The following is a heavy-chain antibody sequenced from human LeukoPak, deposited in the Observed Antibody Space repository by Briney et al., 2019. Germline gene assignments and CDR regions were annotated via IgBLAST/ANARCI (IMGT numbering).Heavy chain of an antibody. D-gene: IGHD3-10*01. CDR1: GGSISSYY. Sequence: PSETLSLTCTVSGGSISSYYWSWIRQPAGKGLEWIGRIYTSGSTNYNPSLKSRVTMSVDTSKNQFSLKLSSVTAADTAVYYCARDSIYGSGSDAFDIWGQGTMVTVSS. CDR3: ARDSIYGSGSDAFDI. J-gene: IGHJ3*02. V-gene: IGHV4-4*07. CDR2: IYTSGST.